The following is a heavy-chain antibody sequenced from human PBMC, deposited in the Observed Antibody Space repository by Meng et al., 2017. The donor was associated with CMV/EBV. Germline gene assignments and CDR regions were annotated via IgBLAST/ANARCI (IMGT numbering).Heavy chain of an antibody. D-gene: IGHD6-13*01. CDR2: IYYSGST. Sequence: SETLSLTCTVSGGSISSSSYYWGWIRQPPGKGLEWIGSIYYSGSTYYNPSLKGRVTISVDTSKNQFSLKLSSVTAADTAVYYCAGEHVPYSSSWYYFDYWGQGTLVTVSS. J-gene: IGHJ4*02. CDR1: GGSISSSSYY. V-gene: IGHV4-39*07. CDR3: AGEHVPYSSSWYYFDY.